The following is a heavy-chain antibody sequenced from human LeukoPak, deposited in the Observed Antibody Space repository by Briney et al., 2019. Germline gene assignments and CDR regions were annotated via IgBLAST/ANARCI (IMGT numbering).Heavy chain of an antibody. CDR2: ISAYNGNT. J-gene: IGHJ4*02. CDR3: AGDRHYDILTGYHKNYFDY. V-gene: IGHV1-18*01. CDR1: GYTFTSYG. Sequence: ASVKVSCKASGYTFTSYGTSWVRQAPGQGLEWMGWISAYNGNTNYAQKLQGRVTMTTDTSTSTAYMELRSLRSDDTAVYYCAGDRHYDILTGYHKNYFDYWGQGTLVTVPS. D-gene: IGHD3-9*01.